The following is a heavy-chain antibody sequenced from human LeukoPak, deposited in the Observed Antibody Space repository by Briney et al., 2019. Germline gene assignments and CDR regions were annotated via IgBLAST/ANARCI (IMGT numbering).Heavy chain of an antibody. J-gene: IGHJ3*02. D-gene: IGHD4-17*01. V-gene: IGHV1-8*03. Sequence: ASVKVSCKXSGYTFTSYDINWVRQATGQGLEWMGWMNPNSGNTGYAQKFQGRVTITRNTSISTAYMELSSLRSEDTAVYYCAIVRDYGDYVDAFDIWGQGTMVTVSS. CDR2: MNPNSGNT. CDR3: AIVRDYGDYVDAFDI. CDR1: GYTFTSYD.